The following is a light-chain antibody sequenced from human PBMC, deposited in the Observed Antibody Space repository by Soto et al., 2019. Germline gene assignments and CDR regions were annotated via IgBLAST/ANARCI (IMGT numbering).Light chain of an antibody. J-gene: IGLJ3*02. V-gene: IGLV2-8*01. Sequence: QSALTQPASVSGSPGQSITISCTGTSSDVGGYNYVSWYQQHPGKAPKLMIYEVSKRPSGVPDRFSGSKSGNTASLTVSGLQAEDEADYYCNSYAGSNNGVFGGGTKLPVL. CDR3: NSYAGSNNGV. CDR2: EVS. CDR1: SSDVGGYNY.